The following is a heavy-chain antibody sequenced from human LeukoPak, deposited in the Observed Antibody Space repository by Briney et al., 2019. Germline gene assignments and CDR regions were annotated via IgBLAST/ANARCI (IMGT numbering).Heavy chain of an antibody. CDR2: INQDGSEK. J-gene: IGHJ4*02. CDR1: GFTFSSYW. V-gene: IGHV3-7*01. CDR3: ARGVGGWLGLVGYYFAY. D-gene: IGHD6-19*01. Sequence: GGSLRLSCAASGFTFSSYWMIWVRQAPGKGREGGANINQDGSEKYYVDSVKGRFTISRDNAKNSLYLQRNSLRAEDTAVYYCARGVGGWLGLVGYYFAYWGQGPLVPVSS.